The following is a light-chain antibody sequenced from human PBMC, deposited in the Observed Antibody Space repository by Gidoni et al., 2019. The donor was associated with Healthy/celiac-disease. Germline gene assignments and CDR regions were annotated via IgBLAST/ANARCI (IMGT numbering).Light chain of an antibody. CDR3: QVLDSSTEV. Sequence: SYELTRPLSMSVALGPTARITCGGNNIGSKNVHCYQQKPGQAPVLVIYRDSNLPSGIPERFSGSNSGNTATLTISRAQAGDEADYYCQVLDSSTEVFGGGTKLTVL. V-gene: IGLV3-9*01. CDR1: NIGSKN. CDR2: RDS. J-gene: IGLJ2*01.